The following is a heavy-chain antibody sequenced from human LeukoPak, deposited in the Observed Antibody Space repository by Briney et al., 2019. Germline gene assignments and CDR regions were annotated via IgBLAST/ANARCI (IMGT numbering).Heavy chain of an antibody. CDR1: GGTFSSYA. J-gene: IGHJ4*02. Sequence: ASVKVSCKASGGTFSSYAINWVRQATGQGLEWMGWMNPNSGNTGYAQKFQGRVTMTRNTSISTAYMELSSLRSEDTAVYYCARGRRVRGVITKYYFDYWGQGALVTVSS. D-gene: IGHD3-10*01. CDR2: MNPNSGNT. V-gene: IGHV1-8*02. CDR3: ARGRRVRGVITKYYFDY.